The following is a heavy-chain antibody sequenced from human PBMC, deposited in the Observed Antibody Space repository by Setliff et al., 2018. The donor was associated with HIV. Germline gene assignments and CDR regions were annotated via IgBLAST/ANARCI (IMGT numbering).Heavy chain of an antibody. Sequence: ASVKVSCKASGYTFTTHDINWVRQAAGQGLEWMGWMNPNSGNTGYAQRFQGRLTMTRNTSISTAYMELNSLMSEDTAAYFCAIRREVVVATTRRGLDIWGQGTMVTVSS. D-gene: IGHD2-15*01. V-gene: IGHV1-8*02. CDR2: MNPNSGNT. CDR1: GYTFTTHD. J-gene: IGHJ3*02. CDR3: AIRREVVVATTRRGLDI.